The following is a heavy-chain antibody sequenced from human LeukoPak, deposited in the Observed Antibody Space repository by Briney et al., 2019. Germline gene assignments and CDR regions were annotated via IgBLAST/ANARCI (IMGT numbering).Heavy chain of an antibody. D-gene: IGHD1-26*01. J-gene: IGHJ4*02. CDR2: INAGNGNT. V-gene: IGHV1-3*01. Sequence: ASVNVSCTASGYTFTIYAMHWVRQAPGQRLEWMGWINAGNGNTKYSQKFQGRVTITRDTSASTAYMELSSLRSEDTAVYYCARSGRTPSFDYWGQGTLVTVSS. CDR3: ARSGRTPSFDY. CDR1: GYTFTIYA.